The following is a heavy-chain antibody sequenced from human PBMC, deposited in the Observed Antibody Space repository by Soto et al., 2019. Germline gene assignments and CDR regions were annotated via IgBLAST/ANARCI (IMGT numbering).Heavy chain of an antibody. V-gene: IGHV3-74*01. Sequence: VQLVESGGGLVQPGESLSLSCAASGFTFRNYWMHWVRQVPGKGLVWVSRIKGDGSSPTYADSVQGRFTISRDNAKNTVFLQMSSLRVEDTAVYYCARDSAYGIDVWGQGTTATVSS. J-gene: IGHJ6*02. CDR3: ARDSAYGIDV. CDR1: GFTFRNYW. CDR2: IKGDGSSP.